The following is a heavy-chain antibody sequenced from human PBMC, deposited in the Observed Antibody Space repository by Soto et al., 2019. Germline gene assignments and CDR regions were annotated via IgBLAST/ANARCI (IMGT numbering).Heavy chain of an antibody. Sequence: PSETLSLTCAVSGGSISSGGYSWSWTRQPPGKGLEWIGYIYHSGSTYYNPSLKSRVTISVDRSKNQFSLKLSSVTAADTAVYYCARALRFLEWSPMNAFDIWGQGTMVTVSS. V-gene: IGHV4-30-2*01. D-gene: IGHD3-3*01. J-gene: IGHJ3*02. CDR3: ARALRFLEWSPMNAFDI. CDR2: IYHSGST. CDR1: GGSISSGGYS.